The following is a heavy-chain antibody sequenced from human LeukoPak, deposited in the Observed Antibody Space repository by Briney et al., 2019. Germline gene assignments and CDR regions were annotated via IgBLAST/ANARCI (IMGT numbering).Heavy chain of an antibody. V-gene: IGHV1-2*02. CDR1: GYTFTAYY. Sequence: ASVKVSCKASGYTFTAYYMHWVRQAPGQGLEWMGWINPNSGGTNYVQKFQGRVTMTRDTSISAAYMELSRLTSDDTAVYYCARRGHGDLDYWGQGTLVTVSS. CDR2: INPNSGGT. CDR3: ARRGHGDLDY. D-gene: IGHD4-17*01. J-gene: IGHJ4*02.